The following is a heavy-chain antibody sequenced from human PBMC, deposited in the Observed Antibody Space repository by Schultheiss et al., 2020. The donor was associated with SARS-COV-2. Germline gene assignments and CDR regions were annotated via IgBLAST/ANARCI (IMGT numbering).Heavy chain of an antibody. Sequence: SVKVSCKASGGTFSSYAISWVRQAPGQGLEWMGGIIPIFGTANYAQKFQGRVTMTRDTSISTAYMELSRLRSDDTAVYYCARNGDYYDSSGTTFDYWGQGTLVTVSS. D-gene: IGHD3-22*01. CDR1: GGTFSSYA. V-gene: IGHV1-69*05. J-gene: IGHJ4*02. CDR3: ARNGDYYDSSGTTFDY. CDR2: IIPIFGTA.